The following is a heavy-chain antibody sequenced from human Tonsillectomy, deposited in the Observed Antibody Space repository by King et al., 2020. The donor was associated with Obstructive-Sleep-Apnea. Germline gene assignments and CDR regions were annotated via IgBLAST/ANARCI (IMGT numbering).Heavy chain of an antibody. D-gene: IGHD3-9*01. J-gene: IGHJ4*02. CDR2: ISASNGHT. V-gene: IGHV1-18*01. Sequence: QLVQSGAEVKKPGASVKVSCKASGYTFTSYGISWLRQAPGQVLEWMGWISASNGHTNYAQKLQGRVTMTTDTSTSTVHMELRSLRSDDTAVYYCARGGYDILTGYYAGRDVDFDYWGQGTLVTVSS. CDR3: ARGGYDILTGYYAGRDVDFDY. CDR1: GYTFTSYG.